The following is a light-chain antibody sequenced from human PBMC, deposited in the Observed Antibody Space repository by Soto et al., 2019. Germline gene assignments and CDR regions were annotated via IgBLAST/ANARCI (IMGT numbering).Light chain of an antibody. J-gene: IGKJ4*01. CDR1: QSTSSW. V-gene: IGKV1-5*03. CDR2: KAS. Sequence: DIQMTQSPSTLSASVGDRVTITCRASQSTSSWLAWYQQKPGKAPKLLIYKASSLESGVPSRFSGSGSGTEFTLTISSLQPDDFATYYCQQYNSYPTFGGGTKVDIK. CDR3: QQYNSYPT.